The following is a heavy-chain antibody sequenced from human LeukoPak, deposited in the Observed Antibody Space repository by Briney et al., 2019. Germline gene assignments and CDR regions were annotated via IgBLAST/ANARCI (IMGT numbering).Heavy chain of an antibody. D-gene: IGHD3-10*01. Sequence: ASVKVSCKASGYTFPSYVISWVRQAPGQGLEWMGGIIAIFGTTKYAQKFQGRVTISADDSTSTAYMELSSLSSEDTAVYYCARDDYYGAGTYGRAFDIWGQGTVVTVSS. J-gene: IGHJ3*02. CDR2: IIAIFGTT. V-gene: IGHV1-69*13. CDR3: ARDDYYGAGTYGRAFDI. CDR1: GYTFPSYV.